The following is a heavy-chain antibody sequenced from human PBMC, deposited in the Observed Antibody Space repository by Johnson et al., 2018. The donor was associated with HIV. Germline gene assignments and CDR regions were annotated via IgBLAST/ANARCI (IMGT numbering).Heavy chain of an antibody. CDR3: ARDRPSPGWYSINDAFDI. Sequence: QGQLVESGGGVVQPGRSLRLSCAASGFTFSSYGMAWVRQAPGKGLEWVTVISFAGVKKYYADSVKGRFTISRDNSKGTLYLQMDGLRPEDTALYYCARDRPSPGWYSINDAFDIWGQGTMVTVSS. J-gene: IGHJ3*02. CDR2: ISFAGVKK. CDR1: GFTFSSYG. D-gene: IGHD6-19*01. V-gene: IGHV3-30*03.